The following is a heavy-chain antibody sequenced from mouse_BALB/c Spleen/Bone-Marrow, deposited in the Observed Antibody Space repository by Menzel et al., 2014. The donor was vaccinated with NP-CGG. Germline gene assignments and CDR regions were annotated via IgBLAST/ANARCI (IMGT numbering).Heavy chain of an antibody. Sequence: LVESGAELVRPGTSVKISCKASGYTFTNYWLGWVKQRPGHGLEWIGDIYPGGGYTNYNEKFKGKATLTADTSSSTAYMQLNSLTSEDSAVYICTRRETGVDYWGQDPTLTISS. CDR3: TRRETGVDY. CDR2: IYPGGGYT. V-gene: IGHV1-63*02. CDR1: GYTFTNYW. D-gene: IGHD4-1*01. J-gene: IGHJ2*01.